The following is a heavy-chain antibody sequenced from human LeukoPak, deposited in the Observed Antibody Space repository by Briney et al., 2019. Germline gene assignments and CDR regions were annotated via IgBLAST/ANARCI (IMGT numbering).Heavy chain of an antibody. D-gene: IGHD5-12*01. J-gene: IGHJ4*02. CDR2: IYYSGST. CDR1: GGSISSYY. CDR3: ARAMGYDQYYFDY. V-gene: IGHV4-59*01. Sequence: SETLSLTCTVSGGSISSYYWSWIRQPPGKGLGWIGYIYYSGSTNYNPSLKSRVTISVDTSKNQFSLKLSSVTAADTAVYYCARAMGYDQYYFDYWGQGTLVTVSS.